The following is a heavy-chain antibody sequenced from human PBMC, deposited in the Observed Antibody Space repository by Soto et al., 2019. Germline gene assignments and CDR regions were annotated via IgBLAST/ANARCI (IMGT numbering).Heavy chain of an antibody. J-gene: IGHJ6*03. Sequence: PGGSLRLSCAASGFSFSDYSMNWVRQAPGKGLEWVAFIDLSGTTTDYRESVKGRFTLSKDKAMKTLYLQMNSLRAEDTAVYYCAGKRVPPLSYDILAPPVHYYMDVWGKGTTVTVSS. CDR3: AGKRVPPLSYDILAPPVHYYMDV. D-gene: IGHD3-9*01. V-gene: IGHV3-23*05. CDR2: IDLSGTTT. CDR1: GFSFSDYS.